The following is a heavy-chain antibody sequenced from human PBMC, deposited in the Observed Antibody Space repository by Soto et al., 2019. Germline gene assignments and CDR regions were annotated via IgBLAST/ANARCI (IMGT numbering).Heavy chain of an antibody. CDR3: ARVSSRMINAFDL. CDR2: IYYSGST. Sequence: QVQLQESGPGLVKPSQTLSLTCTVSGGSISSGDYYWSWIRQPPGKCLEWIGYIYYSGSTYSNPSLPSRVTISVDTSKNQFSLKLSSVTAADTAVYYCARVSSRMINAFDLWGQGTMVTVSS. V-gene: IGHV4-30-4*01. J-gene: IGHJ3*01. CDR1: GGSISSGDYY. D-gene: IGHD3-16*01.